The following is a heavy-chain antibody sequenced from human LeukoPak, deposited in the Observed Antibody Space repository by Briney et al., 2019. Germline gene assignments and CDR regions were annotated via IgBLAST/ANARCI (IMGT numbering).Heavy chain of an antibody. CDR1: GYTFTSYA. J-gene: IGHJ4*02. CDR2: INTNTGNP. D-gene: IGHD3-3*01. V-gene: IGHV7-4-1*02. CDR3: ARDLVLRFLGHFGY. Sequence: GASVKVSCKASGYTFTSYAMNWVRQAPGQGLEWMGWINTNTGNPTYAQGFTGRFVFSLDASVSTAYLQISSLKAEDTAVYYCARDLVLRFLGHFGYWGQGTLVTVSS.